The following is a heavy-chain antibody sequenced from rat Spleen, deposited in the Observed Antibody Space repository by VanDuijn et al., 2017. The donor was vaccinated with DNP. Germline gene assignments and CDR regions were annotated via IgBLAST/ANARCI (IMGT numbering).Heavy chain of an antibody. J-gene: IGHJ2*01. CDR3: ATGWVFDY. V-gene: IGHV5-31*01. CDR2: ISSTGDDT. Sequence: EVQLVESGGGLVQPGRSLKLSCAASGFTFSNYWMTWIRQAPGKGLEWVASISSTGDDTYYSDSVKGRFSISRDNAKSTLYLQMGSLRSEDTATYYCATGWVFDYWGQGVMVTVSS. CDR1: GFTFSNYW. D-gene: IGHD1-7*01.